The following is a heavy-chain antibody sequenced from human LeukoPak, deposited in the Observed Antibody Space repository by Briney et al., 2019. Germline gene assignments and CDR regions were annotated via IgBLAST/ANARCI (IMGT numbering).Heavy chain of an antibody. Sequence: SETLSLTCTVSGGSISSGGYYRSWIRQPPGKGLEWIGYIHYSGSTYYNPSLKSRVTISVDTSKNQFSLKLSSVTAADTAVYYCASLGYCSGGSCYYFDYWGQGTLVTVSS. CDR2: IHYSGST. CDR3: ASLGYCSGGSCYYFDY. V-gene: IGHV4-30-4*01. CDR1: GGSISSGGYY. D-gene: IGHD2-15*01. J-gene: IGHJ4*02.